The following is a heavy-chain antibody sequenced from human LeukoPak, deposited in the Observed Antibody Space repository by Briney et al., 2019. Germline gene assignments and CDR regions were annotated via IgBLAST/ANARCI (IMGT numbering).Heavy chain of an antibody. D-gene: IGHD3-9*01. V-gene: IGHV3-30-3*01. CDR1: GFTFSSYA. CDR2: ISYDGSNK. J-gene: IGHJ3*02. Sequence: PGGSLRLSCAASGFTFSSYAMHWVRQAPGKGLEWVAVISYDGSNKYYADSVKGRFTISRDNSKNTLYLQMNSLRAEDTAVYYCARAARYYSDAFDIWGQGTMVTVSS. CDR3: ARAARYYSDAFDI.